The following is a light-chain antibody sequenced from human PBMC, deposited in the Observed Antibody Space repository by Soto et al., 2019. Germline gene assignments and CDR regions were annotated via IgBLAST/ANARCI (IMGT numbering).Light chain of an antibody. CDR1: SSDVGGYNY. CDR2: EVS. CDR3: SSYTSSVVV. V-gene: IGLV2-14*01. J-gene: IGLJ2*01. Sequence: QSALTQPASVSGSPGQSITISCTGNSSDVGGYNYVSWYQPHPGKAPKLMIYEVSNRPSGVSNRFSGSKSGNTASLTISGLQAEDEADYYCSSYTSSVVVFGGGTQLTVL.